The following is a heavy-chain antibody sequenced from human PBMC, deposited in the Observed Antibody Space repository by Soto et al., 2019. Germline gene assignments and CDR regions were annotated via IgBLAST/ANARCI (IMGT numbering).Heavy chain of an antibody. J-gene: IGHJ3*02. CDR3: ASGGEHDDLDI. V-gene: IGHV3-74*01. Sequence: EVQLVESGGGLVQPGGSLRLSCAASGFTLSNYYMHWARQAPGKGLEWVSNINGDGSTTNYADSVKGRFTISRYNAKNTLKLQMNSLSAEDTAVYYCASGGEHDDLDIWGQGTMDPVS. CDR2: INGDGSTT. CDR1: GFTLSNYY. D-gene: IGHD3-16*01.